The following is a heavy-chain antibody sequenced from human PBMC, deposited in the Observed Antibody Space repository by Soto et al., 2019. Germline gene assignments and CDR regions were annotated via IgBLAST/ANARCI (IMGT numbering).Heavy chain of an antibody. CDR2: ISYDGSNK. V-gene: IGHV3-30-3*01. Sequence: GGSLRLSCAASGFTFSSYAMHWVRQAPGKGLEWVAVISYDGSNKYYADSVKGRFTISRDNSKNTLYPQMNSLRAEDTAVYYCARDGGIAAAGSRYYYYGMDVWGQGTTVTVSS. CDR3: ARDGGIAAAGSRYYYYGMDV. CDR1: GFTFSSYA. D-gene: IGHD6-13*01. J-gene: IGHJ6*02.